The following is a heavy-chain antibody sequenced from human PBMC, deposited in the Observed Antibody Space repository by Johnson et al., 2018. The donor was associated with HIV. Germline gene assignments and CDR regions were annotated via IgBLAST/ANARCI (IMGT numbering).Heavy chain of an antibody. CDR3: ARDCVVVVPGGWGAFDI. D-gene: IGHD2-15*01. J-gene: IGHJ3*02. Sequence: MQLVESGGGLVQPGGSLRLSCAASAFTFSRYWMSWVRQAPGKGLEWVANIKQDGSEKYYVDSVKGRFTISRDNAKNSLYLQMNSLRAEDTAVYYCARDCVVVVPGGWGAFDIWGQGTLVTVSS. CDR1: AFTFSRYW. V-gene: IGHV3-7*01. CDR2: IKQDGSEK.